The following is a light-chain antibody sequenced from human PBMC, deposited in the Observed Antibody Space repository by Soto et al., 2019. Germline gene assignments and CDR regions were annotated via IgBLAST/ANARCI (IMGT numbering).Light chain of an antibody. Sequence: EIVMTQSPGTLSVSPGERATLSCRASQSVTSKLAWYQQKPGQAPRLLIYGASTRATGVPARFSDSGSGTEFTLTISSLQSEDFAVYSCQQYYDWPTFGQGTKLDIK. V-gene: IGKV3-15*01. CDR3: QQYYDWPT. CDR1: QSVTSK. J-gene: IGKJ2*01. CDR2: GAS.